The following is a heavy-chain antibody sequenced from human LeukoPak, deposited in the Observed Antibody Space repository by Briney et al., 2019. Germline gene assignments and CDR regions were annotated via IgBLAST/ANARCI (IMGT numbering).Heavy chain of an antibody. Sequence: GGSLRLSCAASGFTFSSYAMSWVRQAPGKGLEWVANIKQDGSEKYYVDSVKGRFTISRDNAKNSLYLQMNSLRAEDTAVYYCAREYDAFDIWGQGTMVTVSS. CDR3: AREYDAFDI. V-gene: IGHV3-7*01. J-gene: IGHJ3*02. CDR1: GFTFSSYA. CDR2: IKQDGSEK.